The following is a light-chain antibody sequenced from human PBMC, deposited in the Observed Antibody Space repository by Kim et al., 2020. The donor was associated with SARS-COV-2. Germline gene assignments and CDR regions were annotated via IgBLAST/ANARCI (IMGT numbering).Light chain of an antibody. V-gene: IGLV7-46*01. J-gene: IGLJ2*01. CDR2: DTT. Sequence: QAVVTQEPSLTVSPGGTVTLTCGSSTGAVTSGHFPYWFQQRPGQAPRTLIYDTTNKHSWTPARFSGSLLGDKAALTLSGAQPEDEADYYCWLSFSGGVVFGGGTKLTVL. CDR1: TGAVTSGHF. CDR3: WLSFSGGVV.